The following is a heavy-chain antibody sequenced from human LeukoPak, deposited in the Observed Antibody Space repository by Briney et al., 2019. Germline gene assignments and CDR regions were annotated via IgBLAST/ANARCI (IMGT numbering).Heavy chain of an antibody. CDR2: INSDGSST. CDR3: AKASSSGPV. J-gene: IGHJ4*02. V-gene: IGHV3-74*01. D-gene: IGHD6-19*01. CDR1: GFTISSSW. Sequence: PGGSLRLSCAASGFTISSSWMHWVRQVPGKGLVWVSQINSDGSSTRYADSVKGRFTISRDNAKNTLYLQMNSLRAKDTAVYYCAKASSSGPVWGQGTLVTVSS.